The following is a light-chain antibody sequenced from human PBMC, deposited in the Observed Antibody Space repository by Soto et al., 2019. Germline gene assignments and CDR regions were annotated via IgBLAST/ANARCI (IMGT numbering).Light chain of an antibody. V-gene: IGLV1-47*01. CDR3: SLYISGSTYV. Sequence: QSVLTQPPSTSGTPGQRVTISCSGDSSNIAKNYVYWYQQVPGMAPKLIMYEVNTRPSGVPDRFSGSKSGSTASLTISGLQAEDEADYYCSLYISGSTYVFGTGTKVTVL. J-gene: IGLJ1*01. CDR1: SSNIAKNY. CDR2: EVN.